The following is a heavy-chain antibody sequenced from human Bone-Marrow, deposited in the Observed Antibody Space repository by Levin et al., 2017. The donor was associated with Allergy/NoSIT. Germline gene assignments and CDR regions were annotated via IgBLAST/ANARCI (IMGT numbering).Heavy chain of an antibody. V-gene: IGHV4-30-4*01. Sequence: ASETLSLTCSVSGDPVTRHDYFWSWIRQAPGKALEWIAYIHHSGSTYFNPSLKNRLSIFIDTSKNQNSLRLTSVTAADTAVYYCARGIGHSYSAPWFDPWGQGALVTVSS. CDR2: IHHSGST. CDR1: GDPVTRHDYF. CDR3: ARGIGHSYSAPWFDP. J-gene: IGHJ5*02. D-gene: IGHD2-15*01.